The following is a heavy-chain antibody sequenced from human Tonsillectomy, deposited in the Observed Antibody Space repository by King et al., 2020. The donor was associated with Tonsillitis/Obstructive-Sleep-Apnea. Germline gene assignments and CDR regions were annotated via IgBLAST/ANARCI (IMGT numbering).Heavy chain of an antibody. Sequence: TLKESGPTLVKPTQTLTLTCTFSGFSLSTSGVGVGWIRQPPGKALEWLALIYWDNDKRYSPSLKSRLTITKDTSKNQVVLTMTNMDPVDTATYYSAHSAANGVCCSIDYWGQGTLVTVSS. J-gene: IGHJ4*02. CDR3: AHSAANGVCCSIDY. D-gene: IGHD2-8*01. CDR2: IYWDNDK. CDR1: GFSLSTSGVG. V-gene: IGHV2-5*02.